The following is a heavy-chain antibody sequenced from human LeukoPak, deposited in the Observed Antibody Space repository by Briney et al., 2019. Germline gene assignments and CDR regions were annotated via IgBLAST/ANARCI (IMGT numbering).Heavy chain of an antibody. Sequence: GGSLTLSCAASGFTFSSYALSWVRQAPGKGLEWVSAISGSGGSTYYADSVKGRFTISRDNSKNTLYLQINSLRAEDTAVYYCAKDWVGYSYGFDYWGQGTLVTVSS. V-gene: IGHV3-23*01. CDR1: GFTFSSYA. CDR2: ISGSGGST. D-gene: IGHD5-18*01. J-gene: IGHJ4*02. CDR3: AKDWVGYSYGFDY.